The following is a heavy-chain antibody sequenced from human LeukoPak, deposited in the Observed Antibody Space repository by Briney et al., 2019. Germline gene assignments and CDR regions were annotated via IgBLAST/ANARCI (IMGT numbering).Heavy chain of an antibody. Sequence: PGGSLRVSCAASGFTFSSYWVHWVRQAPGKGLVWVSRIRNDGTGTTYADSVKGRFTISRDNANNTLHLQMNSLRAEDTAVYYCAGTEMATNPLAYWGQGTLVTVSS. CDR3: AGTEMATNPLAY. D-gene: IGHD5-24*01. CDR2: IRNDGTGT. J-gene: IGHJ4*02. CDR1: GFTFSSYW. V-gene: IGHV3-74*01.